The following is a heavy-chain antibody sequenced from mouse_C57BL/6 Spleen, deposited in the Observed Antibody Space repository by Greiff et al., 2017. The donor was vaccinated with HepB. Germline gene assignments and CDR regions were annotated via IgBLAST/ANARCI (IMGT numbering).Heavy chain of an antibody. CDR2: INPSSGYT. J-gene: IGHJ4*01. CDR1: GYTFTSYT. V-gene: IGHV1-4*01. D-gene: IGHD2-1*01. Sequence: VQLQQSGAELARPGASVKMSCKASGYTFTSYTMHWVNQRPGQGLEWIGYINPSSGYTKYNQKFKDKATLTADKSSSTAYMQLSSLTSEDSAVYYCARAYGNYDAMDYWGQGTSVTVSS. CDR3: ARAYGNYDAMDY.